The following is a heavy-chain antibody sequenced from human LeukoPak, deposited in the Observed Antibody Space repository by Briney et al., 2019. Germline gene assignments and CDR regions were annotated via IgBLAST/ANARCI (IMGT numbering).Heavy chain of an antibody. Sequence: GASVKLSCKASGYTSTDYYMHWVRQAPGQGLEWMGWINPYSGGTNYSQTFQGRGAMTRDTTISTAYMELSSLRSDDTAVYYCARAFGDYGGGDYWGQGTLVTVSS. CDR3: ARAFGDYGGGDY. J-gene: IGHJ4*02. V-gene: IGHV1-2*02. CDR2: INPYSGGT. D-gene: IGHD4-23*01. CDR1: GYTSTDYY.